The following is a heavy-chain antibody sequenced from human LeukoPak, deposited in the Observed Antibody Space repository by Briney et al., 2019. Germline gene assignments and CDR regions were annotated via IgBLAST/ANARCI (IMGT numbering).Heavy chain of an antibody. Sequence: ASVKVSCKASGYTFTSYGISWVRQAPGQGLEWVGWISAYNGNTNYAQKLQGRDTMTTDTSTSTAYMELRSLRSDDTAVYYCARIGYCSGGSCYQPYYFDYWGQGTLVTVSS. CDR3: ARIGYCSGGSCYQPYYFDY. V-gene: IGHV1-18*01. J-gene: IGHJ4*02. D-gene: IGHD2-15*01. CDR1: GYTFTSYG. CDR2: ISAYNGNT.